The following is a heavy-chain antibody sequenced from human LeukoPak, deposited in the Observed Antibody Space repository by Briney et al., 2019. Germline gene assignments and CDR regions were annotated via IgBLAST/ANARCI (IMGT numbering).Heavy chain of an antibody. Sequence: ASVKVSCKASGYTFTSYGISWVRQAPGQGLEWMGWISAYNGNTNYAQKLQGRVTMTTDTSTSTAYMELRSLRSDDTAVYYCARGFCSSTSCYLPTDYWGQGTLVTVSS. D-gene: IGHD2-2*01. V-gene: IGHV1-18*01. CDR3: ARGFCSSTSCYLPTDY. CDR1: GYTFTSYG. CDR2: ISAYNGNT. J-gene: IGHJ4*02.